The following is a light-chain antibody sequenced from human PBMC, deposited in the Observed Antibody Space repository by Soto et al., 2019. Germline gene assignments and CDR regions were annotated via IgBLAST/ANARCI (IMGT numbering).Light chain of an antibody. V-gene: IGLV2-8*01. CDR1: KTDIGVYDF. J-gene: IGLJ1*01. Sequence: QSALTQPPSASGSPGQSVTISCTGTKTDIGVYDFVSWYQQHPGKAPRLIIYEVVQRPSGVPDRFSGSKSGNTASLTVSGLQAADEADYLCKSYAGSNTYVFGSGTKLTVL. CDR2: EVV. CDR3: KSYAGSNTYV.